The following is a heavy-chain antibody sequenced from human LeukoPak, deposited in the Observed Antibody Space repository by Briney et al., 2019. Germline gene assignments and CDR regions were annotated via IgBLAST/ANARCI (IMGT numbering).Heavy chain of an antibody. V-gene: IGHV3-30*18. CDR1: GFTFSSNE. Sequence: PGGSLRLSCAASGFTFSSNEMNWVRQAPGKGLEWVAVISYDGSNKYYADSVKGRFTISRDNSKNTLYLQMNSLRAEDTAVYYCAKDRSHAFDIWGQGTMVTVSS. J-gene: IGHJ3*02. CDR3: AKDRSHAFDI. CDR2: ISYDGSNK.